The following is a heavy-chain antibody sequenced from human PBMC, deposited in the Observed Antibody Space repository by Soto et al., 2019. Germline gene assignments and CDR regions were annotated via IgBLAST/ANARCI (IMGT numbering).Heavy chain of an antibody. CDR3: ASTRGSSYDC. D-gene: IGHD1-26*01. J-gene: IGHJ4*02. CDR1: GFTVSGNY. CDR2: IYNGGGT. Sequence: EVQLVETGGGLIQPGGSLRLHCAAPGFTVSGNYMSWVRPAPGKGLEWVSVIYNGGGTYYADSVKGRFTISRDNSKNTLYLQMNSLRAEDTGVYYCASTRGSSYDCWGQGTLVTVSS. V-gene: IGHV3-53*02.